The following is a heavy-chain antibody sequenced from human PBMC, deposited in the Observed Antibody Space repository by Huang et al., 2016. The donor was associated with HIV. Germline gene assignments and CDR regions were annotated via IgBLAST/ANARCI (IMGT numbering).Heavy chain of an antibody. CDR3: ARDWSFGSSTSPAD. V-gene: IGHV1-2*02. J-gene: IGHJ4*02. CDR2: INPKRGGT. Sequence: QVQLVQSGAEVKNPGASVRVSCKASGYTFTDSNIHWVRQAPGQGIEWMGWINPKRGGTIDAQRFQGRITMPRDTTISTVHMDLRRIQSDDTAVYFCARDWSFGSSTSPADWGQGTLVTVSS. D-gene: IGHD6-6*01. CDR1: GYTFTDSN.